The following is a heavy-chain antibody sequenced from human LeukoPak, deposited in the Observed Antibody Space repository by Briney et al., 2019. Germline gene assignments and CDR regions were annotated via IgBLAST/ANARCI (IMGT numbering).Heavy chain of an antibody. D-gene: IGHD2-15*01. V-gene: IGHV3-23*01. Sequence: GGSLRLSCAASGFTFGSYVMYWVRQAPGKGLEWVSGIFGSGGSAHYADSVKGRFTISRDNSKNTVYLQMDSLRAEDTAIYYCAKTTTGYSSGRYPAWPIDYWGQGTLVTVSS. CDR3: AKTTTGYSSGRYPAWPIDY. CDR1: GFTFGSYV. CDR2: IFGSGGSA. J-gene: IGHJ4*02.